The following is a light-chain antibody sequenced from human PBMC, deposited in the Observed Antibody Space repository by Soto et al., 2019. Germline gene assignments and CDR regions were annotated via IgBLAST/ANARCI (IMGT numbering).Light chain of an antibody. CDR3: LLSYNGPDV. CDR1: TGAVTNGHY. J-gene: IGLJ1*01. CDR2: DTT. V-gene: IGLV7-46*01. Sequence: QAVVTQEPSLTVSPVGTVTLTCGSSTGAVTNGHYPYWFQQKPGQAPRTLIYDTTNRHSWTPARFSGSLLGGKAALTLSGAQPEDEAEYYCLLSYNGPDVFGTGTEVTVL.